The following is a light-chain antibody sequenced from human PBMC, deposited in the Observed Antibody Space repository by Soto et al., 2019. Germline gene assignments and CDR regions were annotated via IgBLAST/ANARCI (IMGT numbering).Light chain of an antibody. V-gene: IGKV3-20*01. Sequence: EIGLTQSPGTLSLSPGERATLSCRASQSVSSSYLAWYQQKPGQAPRLLIYGASSRATGIPDRFSGSGSGTDFTLTISRLEPEDFAVYYCQQYGSSPYTFGQGTKLAIK. J-gene: IGKJ2*01. CDR2: GAS. CDR1: QSVSSSY. CDR3: QQYGSSPYT.